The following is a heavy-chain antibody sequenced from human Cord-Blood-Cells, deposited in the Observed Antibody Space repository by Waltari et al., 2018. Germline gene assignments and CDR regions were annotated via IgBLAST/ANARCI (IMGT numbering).Heavy chain of an antibody. D-gene: IGHD1-1*01. CDR3: ARAGEKLYYFDY. J-gene: IGHJ4*02. CDR2: INHSGST. V-gene: IGHV4-34*01. CDR1: GGSFSGYY. Sequence: QVQLQQWGAGLLKPSETLSLTCAVYGGSFSGYYWSWIRQPPGKGLEWIGEINHSGSTNYNPSLKGRVTISVDTSKNQFSLKLSSVTAADTAVYYCARAGEKLYYFDYWGQGTLVTVSS.